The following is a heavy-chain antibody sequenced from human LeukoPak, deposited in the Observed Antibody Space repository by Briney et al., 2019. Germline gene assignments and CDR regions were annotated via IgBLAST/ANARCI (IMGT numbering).Heavy chain of an antibody. CDR1: GFTFSSYG. Sequence: GGSLRLSCAASGFTFSSYGMHWVRQAPGKGLEWVAVIAYDGSNKYYADSVKGRFTISRDNSKNTLHLQMNSLRAEDTAVYYCAKGPLTEVAGTTWDYWGQGTLVTVSS. J-gene: IGHJ4*02. D-gene: IGHD6-19*01. V-gene: IGHV3-30*18. CDR2: IAYDGSNK. CDR3: AKGPLTEVAGTTWDY.